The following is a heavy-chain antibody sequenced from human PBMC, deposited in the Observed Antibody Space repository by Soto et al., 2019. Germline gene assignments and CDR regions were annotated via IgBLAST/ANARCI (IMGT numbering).Heavy chain of an antibody. CDR1: GNSVSGNSAA. Sequence: QTLSLTCAISGNSVSGNSAAWNWIRQSPSRGLEWLGRTYYRSRWYNDYAVSVKSRITVTPDTSKNQFSLHLTSVTPKDTAVYYCAREFLYYVSSDSYLDYWGQGPLVTV. V-gene: IGHV6-1*01. CDR3: AREFLYYVSSDSYLDY. CDR2: TYYRSRWYN. J-gene: IGHJ4*02. D-gene: IGHD3-16*01.